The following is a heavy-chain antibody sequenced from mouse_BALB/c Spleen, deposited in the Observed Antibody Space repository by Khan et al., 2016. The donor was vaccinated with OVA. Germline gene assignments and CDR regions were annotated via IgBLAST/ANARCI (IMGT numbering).Heavy chain of an antibody. CDR2: IDPANDDT. CDR3: ARGGWSYTLDY. V-gene: IGHV14-3*02. J-gene: IGHJ4*01. D-gene: IGHD1-1*02. CDR1: GFNIKDTY. Sequence: VQLQQSGADLVKPGASVKLSCTASGFNIKDTYMHWVKLRPEQGLAWIGRIDPANDDTKYDPKFQDRATITTDTSSNTAYLQLSSLTSEDTAVYYCARGGWSYTLDYWGQGTSVTVSS.